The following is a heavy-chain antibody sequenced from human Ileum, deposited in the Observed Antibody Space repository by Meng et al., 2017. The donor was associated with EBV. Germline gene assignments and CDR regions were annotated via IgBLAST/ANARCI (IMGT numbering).Heavy chain of an antibody. CDR3: ARGARLAPFDY. D-gene: IGHD6-19*01. CDR1: GDSFSHNSAD. J-gene: IGHJ4*02. Sequence: QRHLPQAGPWPVQPTQTLSLTCAIAGDSFSHNSADWNWIRQSPSKGLEWLGKTYYRSKWYNEYAVSVKSRITINADTSKNQFSLQLNSVTPEDTAVYYCARGARLAPFDYWGQGTLVTVSS. CDR2: TYYRSKWYN. V-gene: IGHV6-1*01.